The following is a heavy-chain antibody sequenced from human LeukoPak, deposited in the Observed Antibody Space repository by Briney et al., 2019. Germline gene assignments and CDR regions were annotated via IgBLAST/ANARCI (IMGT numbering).Heavy chain of an antibody. D-gene: IGHD6-13*01. J-gene: IGHJ6*02. CDR1: GYSFTSYW. Sequence: GESLKISCKGSGYSFTSYWISWARQMPGKGLEWMGRIDPSDSYTNYSPSFQGHVTISADKSISTAYLQWSSLKASDTAMYYCARDRAAAGTRDYYYGMDVWGQGTTVTVSS. CDR3: ARDRAAAGTRDYYYGMDV. CDR2: IDPSDSYT. V-gene: IGHV5-10-1*01.